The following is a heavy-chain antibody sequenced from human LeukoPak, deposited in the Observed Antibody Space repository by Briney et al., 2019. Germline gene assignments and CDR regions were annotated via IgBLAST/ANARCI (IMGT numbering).Heavy chain of an antibody. V-gene: IGHV1-2*02. Sequence: ASVKVSCKASGYTFTGYYMHWVRQAPGQGLEWMGWINPNSGGTNYAQKFQGRVTITRNTSISTAYMELSSLRSEDTAVYYCAREDPQSGFGELTFDPWGQGTLVTVSS. CDR1: GYTFTGYY. D-gene: IGHD3-10*01. J-gene: IGHJ5*02. CDR3: AREDPQSGFGELTFDP. CDR2: INPNSGGT.